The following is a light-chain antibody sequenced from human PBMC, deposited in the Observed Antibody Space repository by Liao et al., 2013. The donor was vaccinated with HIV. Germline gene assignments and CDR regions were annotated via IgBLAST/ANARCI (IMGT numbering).Light chain of an antibody. CDR1: KLGDKY. J-gene: IGLJ1*01. CDR3: QAWDSTTAYV. Sequence: SYDLTQAPSVSVSPGQTATITCSGDKLGDKYTSWYQQKPGQSPLLVIYQDTRRPSGDPRGRFSGSNSENTATLTISGTQPTDEADYYCQAWDSTTAYVFGSGTKVSVL. V-gene: IGLV3-1*01. CDR2: QDT.